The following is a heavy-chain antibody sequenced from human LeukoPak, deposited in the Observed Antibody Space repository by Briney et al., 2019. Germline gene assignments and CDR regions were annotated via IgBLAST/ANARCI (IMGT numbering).Heavy chain of an antibody. CDR3: AREQQLVLVHFDY. J-gene: IGHJ4*02. Sequence: GGSLRLSCAASGFTFSSYAMHWVRQAPGKGLEWVAVISYDGSNKYYADSVKGRFTISRDNSKNTLYLQMNSLRAEDTAVYYCAREQQLVLVHFDYWGQGTLVTVSS. D-gene: IGHD6-13*01. V-gene: IGHV3-30*04. CDR1: GFTFSSYA. CDR2: ISYDGSNK.